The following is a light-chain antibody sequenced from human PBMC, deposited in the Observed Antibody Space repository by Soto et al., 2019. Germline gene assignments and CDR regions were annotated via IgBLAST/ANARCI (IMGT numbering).Light chain of an antibody. J-gene: IGKJ1*01. Sequence: DIVMTQSPLCLPVTPGEPASISFRSIHSLLNSNGYNYLDWYLQKPGQSPQLLIYLGSSRASGVPDRFSGSGSGTDFTLTISRVEAEDVGFYYCMQALQAPLTFGQGTKVDIK. CDR1: HSLLNSNGYNY. CDR3: MQALQAPLT. V-gene: IGKV2-28*01. CDR2: LGS.